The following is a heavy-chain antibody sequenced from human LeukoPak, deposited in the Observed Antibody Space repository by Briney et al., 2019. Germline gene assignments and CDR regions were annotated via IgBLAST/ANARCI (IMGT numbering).Heavy chain of an antibody. V-gene: IGHV3-66*01. CDR2: IYSGGST. CDR1: GFTVSTNY. J-gene: IGHJ3*02. CDR3: ASYRYGSSFAFDI. D-gene: IGHD6-6*01. Sequence: WGSLRRSCAASGFTVSTNYMSWVRQAPGKGLEWVSIIYSGGSTYYADSVKGRFTISRDNSKNRLYLQMNSLRAEDTAVYYCASYRYGSSFAFDIWGQGTMVTVSS.